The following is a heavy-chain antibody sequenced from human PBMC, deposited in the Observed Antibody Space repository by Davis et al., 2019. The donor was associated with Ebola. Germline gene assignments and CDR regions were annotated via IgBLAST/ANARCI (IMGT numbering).Heavy chain of an antibody. V-gene: IGHV3-23*01. CDR3: ARWLWAPGYFDY. CDR1: GFTFSSYA. D-gene: IGHD5-24*01. J-gene: IGHJ4*02. CDR2: ISGSGGST. Sequence: GGSLRLSCAASGFTFSSYAMSWVRQAPGKGLEWVSAISGSGGSTYYADSVKGRFTISRHNSKNTLYLHMNSLRAEDTAVYYCARWLWAPGYFDYWGQGTLVTVSS.